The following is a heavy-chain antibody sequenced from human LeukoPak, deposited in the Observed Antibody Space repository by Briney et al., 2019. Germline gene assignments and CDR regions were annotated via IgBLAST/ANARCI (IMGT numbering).Heavy chain of an antibody. CDR3: ARGATGTTDY. CDR1: GFTFSTYS. CDR2: IWYDGTYK. Sequence: GGSLRLSCAASGFTFSTYSMNWVRQAPGKGLEWVAVIWYDGTYKYYADSVKGRFTISRDNSKNTLYLLMNSLRAEDTAVYYCARGATGTTDYWGQGTLVTVSS. D-gene: IGHD1-1*01. J-gene: IGHJ4*02. V-gene: IGHV3-33*08.